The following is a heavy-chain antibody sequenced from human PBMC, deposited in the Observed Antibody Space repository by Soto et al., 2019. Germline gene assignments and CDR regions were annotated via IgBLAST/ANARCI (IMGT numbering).Heavy chain of an antibody. CDR2: ISAYNGNT. D-gene: IGHD6-19*01. CDR3: ARYRSRQWLVNYDY. Sequence: ASVKVSCKASGYTFTSYGISWVRQAPGQGLEWMGWISAYNGNTNYAQKLQGRVTMTTDTSTSTAYMELRSLRSDDTAVYYRARYRSRQWLVNYDYWGQGTLVTVSS. J-gene: IGHJ4*02. CDR1: GYTFTSYG. V-gene: IGHV1-18*04.